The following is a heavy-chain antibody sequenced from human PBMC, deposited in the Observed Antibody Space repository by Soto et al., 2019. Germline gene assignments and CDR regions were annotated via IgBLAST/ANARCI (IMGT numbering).Heavy chain of an antibody. Sequence: GGSLRLSCAASGFSFSISPMHWVRQAPGKGPEWVALISYDGTNKFYADSVKGRFTISRDNSKSTLYLQVDSLRPEDAAVYYCARDPKTSGGQHWAFNYFDYWGQGTLVTVSS. CDR2: ISYDGTNK. V-gene: IGHV3-30-3*01. J-gene: IGHJ4*02. D-gene: IGHD7-27*01. CDR3: ARDPKTSGGQHWAFNYFDY. CDR1: GFSFSISP.